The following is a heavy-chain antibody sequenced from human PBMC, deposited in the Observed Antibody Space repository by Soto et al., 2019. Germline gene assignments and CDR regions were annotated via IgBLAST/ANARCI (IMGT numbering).Heavy chain of an antibody. CDR2: INHSGST. Sequence: SETLSLTCAVYGGSFSGYYWSWIRQPPGKGLEWIGEINHSGSTNYNPSLKSRVTISVDTSKNQFSLKLSSVTAADTAVYYCARAFGSGLYYYYVMDVWGQGTTVPVSS. CDR1: GGSFSGYY. D-gene: IGHD3-10*01. CDR3: ARAFGSGLYYYYVMDV. V-gene: IGHV4-34*01. J-gene: IGHJ6*02.